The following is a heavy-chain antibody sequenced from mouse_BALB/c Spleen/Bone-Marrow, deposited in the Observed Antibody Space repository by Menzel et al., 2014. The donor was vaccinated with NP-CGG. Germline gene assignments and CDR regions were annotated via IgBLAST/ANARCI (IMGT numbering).Heavy chain of an antibody. D-gene: IGHD1-1*01. CDR1: GFTFSDYG. CDR2: ISNLAYSI. CDR3: ARDYYGSSYWYFDV. Sequence: EVNVVESGGGLVQPGGSRKLSCAASGFTFSDYGMAWVRQAPGKGPEWVAFISNLAYSIYYADTVTGRFTISRENAKNTLYLEMSSLRSEDTAMYYCARDYYGSSYWYFDVWGAGTTVTVSS. V-gene: IGHV5-15*02. J-gene: IGHJ1*01.